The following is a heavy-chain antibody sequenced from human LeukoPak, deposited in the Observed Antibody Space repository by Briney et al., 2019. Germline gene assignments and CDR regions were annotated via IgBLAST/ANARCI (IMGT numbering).Heavy chain of an antibody. D-gene: IGHD3-22*01. CDR3: ARDVQSGYYGY. V-gene: IGHV3-7*01. CDR1: GFTFSSYW. CDR2: IKQDGSEK. Sequence: GGSLRLSCAASGFTFSSYWMSWVRQAPGKGLEWVANIKQDGSEKYYVDSVKGRFTISRDNAKNSLHLQMNSLGAEDTAVYYCARDVQSGYYGYWGQGTLVTVSS. J-gene: IGHJ4*02.